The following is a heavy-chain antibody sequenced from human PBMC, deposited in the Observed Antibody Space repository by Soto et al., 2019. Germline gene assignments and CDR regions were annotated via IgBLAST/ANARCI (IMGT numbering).Heavy chain of an antibody. CDR2: INPNSGGT. J-gene: IGHJ3*02. CDR1: GYTFTGYY. Sequence: QVQLVQSGAEVKKPGASVKVSCKASGYTFTGYYMHWVRQAPGQGLEWMGWINPNSGGTNYAQKVQGWVAMTRDTSISTAYMELSRLISDDTAGYYCARGNEQQLARPFDIGGQGTMVTVSS. D-gene: IGHD6-13*01. CDR3: ARGNEQQLARPFDI. V-gene: IGHV1-2*04.